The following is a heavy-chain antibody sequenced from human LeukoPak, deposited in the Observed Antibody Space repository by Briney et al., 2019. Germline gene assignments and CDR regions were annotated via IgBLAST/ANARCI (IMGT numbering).Heavy chain of an antibody. Sequence: PGGSLRLSCAASGFTFSLYWMSWVRQAPGEGLEWVANIKQDGSDKSYVDSVRGRFTVARDTAKNLLYLQMNSLRVEDTAVYYCARNGFVWASGIDYGWFDSWGQGTLVTVSS. CDR1: GFTFSLYW. D-gene: IGHD4-17*01. CDR3: ARNGFVWASGIDYGWFDS. CDR2: IKQDGSDK. V-gene: IGHV3-7*05. J-gene: IGHJ5*01.